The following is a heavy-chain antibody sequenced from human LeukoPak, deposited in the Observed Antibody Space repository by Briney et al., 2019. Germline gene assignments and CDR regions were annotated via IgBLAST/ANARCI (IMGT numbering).Heavy chain of an antibody. V-gene: IGHV4-39*01. J-gene: IGHJ5*02. Sequence: ASETLSLTCTVTGGSISSSGYYWGWIRQPPGKGLEWIASIYYSGSTYYNPSLKSRVTISVDTSKNQLSLKLSSLTAADTAVYYCARHEYSGSYYGLSWFDPWGQGTLVTVSS. CDR3: ARHEYSGSYYGLSWFDP. D-gene: IGHD1-26*01. CDR2: IYYSGST. CDR1: GGSISSSGYY.